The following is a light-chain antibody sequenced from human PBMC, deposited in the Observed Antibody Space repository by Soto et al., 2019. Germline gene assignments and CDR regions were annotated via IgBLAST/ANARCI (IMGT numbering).Light chain of an antibody. V-gene: IGKV3-11*01. CDR2: DAS. J-gene: IGKJ5*01. CDR1: QSVNNY. CDR3: QQRSNWPPMYT. Sequence: EVVLTQSPATLSLSPGERATLSCRASQSVNNYLAWYQQKPGQAPRLLIFDASNRASGIPARFSGSGSGTDFTLTISSLDPEDFAVYYCQQRSNWPPMYTFGQGTRLEIK.